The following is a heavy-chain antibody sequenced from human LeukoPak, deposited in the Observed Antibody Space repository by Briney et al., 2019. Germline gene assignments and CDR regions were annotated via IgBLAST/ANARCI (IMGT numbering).Heavy chain of an antibody. CDR2: IYSGGST. J-gene: IGHJ4*02. V-gene: IGHV3-53*01. D-gene: IGHD6-19*01. CDR1: GFIVSSNY. CDR3: ASTGRSGCSHY. Sequence: GGSLRLSCAASGFIVSSNYMSWVRQAPGKGLEWVSVIYSGGSTYYADSVKGRFTLSRDNSKKTLYLQMNSLSAEDPAVYPCASTGRSGCSHYWGQGTLVTVST.